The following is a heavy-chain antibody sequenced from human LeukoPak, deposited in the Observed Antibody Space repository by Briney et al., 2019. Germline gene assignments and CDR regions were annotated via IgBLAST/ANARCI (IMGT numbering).Heavy chain of an antibody. Sequence: PGGSPRLSCAASGFTFSSYWMHWVRQAPGKGLVWVSRINSDGSSTSYADSVKGRFTISRDNAKNTLYLQMNSLRAEDTAVYYCARDPASYYYDSSGAPWWFDPWGQGTLVTVSS. CDR3: ARDPASYYYDSSGAPWWFDP. CDR2: INSDGSST. CDR1: GFTFSSYW. D-gene: IGHD3-22*01. V-gene: IGHV3-74*01. J-gene: IGHJ5*02.